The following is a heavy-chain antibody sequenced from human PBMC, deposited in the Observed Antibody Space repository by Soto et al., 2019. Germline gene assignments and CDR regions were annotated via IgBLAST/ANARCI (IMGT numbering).Heavy chain of an antibody. CDR2: INDGNGNP. Sequence: QVQLVQSGAEVKKPGASVKVSCKASGYNFTSYAMHWVRQAPGQRLEWMGWINDGNGNPKYSQKFQGRVNITRDTAASTANMELSSLRSEDTAVYYCARVMGLYYFDYGGQGTLVTVSS. D-gene: IGHD1-26*01. J-gene: IGHJ4*02. CDR1: GYNFTSYA. CDR3: ARVMGLYYFDY. V-gene: IGHV1-3*01.